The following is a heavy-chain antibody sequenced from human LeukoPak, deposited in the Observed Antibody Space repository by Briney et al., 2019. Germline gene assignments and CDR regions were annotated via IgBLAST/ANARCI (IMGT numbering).Heavy chain of an antibody. CDR2: INHSGST. D-gene: IGHD2-8*02. Sequence: SETLSLTRAVYGGSFSGYYWSWIRQPPGKGLEWIGEINHSGSTNYNPSLKSRVTISLDTSKNQFSLKLSSVTAADTAVYYCAGHHPRNTVDFWSQGTLVTVSS. V-gene: IGHV4-34*01. CDR1: GGSFSGYY. CDR3: AGHHPRNTVDF. J-gene: IGHJ4*02.